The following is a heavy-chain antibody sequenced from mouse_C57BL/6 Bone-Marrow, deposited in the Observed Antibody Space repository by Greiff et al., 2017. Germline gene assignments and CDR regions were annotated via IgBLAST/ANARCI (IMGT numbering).Heavy chain of an antibody. CDR2: SSEGGSYT. CDR3: ARDRGGYLDV. J-gene: IGHJ1*03. V-gene: IGHV5-4*01. D-gene: IGHD3-1*01. Sequence: EVKLVESGGGLVKPGGSLKLSCAAFGCKGSRDERGGVGQTPEKRLEWVATSSEGGSYTYYPDKVKGRFTIYRDNAKNNLYLQMSHLKSEDTAMYYCARDRGGYLDVWGTGTTVTV. CDR1: GCKGSRDE.